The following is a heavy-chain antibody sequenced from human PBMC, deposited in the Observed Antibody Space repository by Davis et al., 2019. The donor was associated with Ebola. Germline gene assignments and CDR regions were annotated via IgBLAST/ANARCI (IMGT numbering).Heavy chain of an antibody. CDR3: AKDRLLWFREELDY. D-gene: IGHD3-10*01. V-gene: IGHV1-69*13. J-gene: IGHJ4*02. CDR2: IIPIFGTA. CDR1: GYTFTSYG. Sequence: SVKVSCKASGYTFTSYGISWVRQAPGQGLEWMGGIIPIFGTANYAQKFQGRVTITADESTSTAYMELNSLRAEDTAVYYCAKDRLLWFREELDYWGQGTLVTVSS.